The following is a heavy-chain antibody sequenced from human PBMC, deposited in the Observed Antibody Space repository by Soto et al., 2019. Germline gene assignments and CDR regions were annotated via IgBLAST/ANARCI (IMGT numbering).Heavy chain of an antibody. CDR1: GHTLTGYF. J-gene: IGHJ6*02. Sequence: ASVKVSCKASGHTLTGYFLHWVRQARGQGLEWLGWLNSNSGGTKIAQKFQGRLAMTRDTSITTAYMELSRLTSDDTAVYYCARIPAAAGHFYGMDVWGQGTTVTVSS. V-gene: IGHV1-2*02. CDR3: ARIPAAAGHFYGMDV. CDR2: LNSNSGGT. D-gene: IGHD6-13*01.